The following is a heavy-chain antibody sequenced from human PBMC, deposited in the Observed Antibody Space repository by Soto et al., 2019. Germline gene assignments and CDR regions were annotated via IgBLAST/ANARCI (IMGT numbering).Heavy chain of an antibody. D-gene: IGHD1-20*01. CDR2: IIPIFGTA. Sequence: QVQLVQSGAEVKTPGSSVKVSCKASGGIFTRYDIRWVRQAPGQGLEWMGAIIPIFGTANYAQKFQGRVTITADATTSTAYMELSSLRSEDTAMYYCAITEGRVVSTFDYWGQGTLVTVSS. J-gene: IGHJ4*02. CDR3: AITEGRVVSTFDY. CDR1: GGIFTRYD. V-gene: IGHV1-69*01.